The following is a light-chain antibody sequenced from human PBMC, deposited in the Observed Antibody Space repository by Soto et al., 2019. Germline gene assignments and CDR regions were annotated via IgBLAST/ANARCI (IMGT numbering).Light chain of an antibody. J-gene: IGLJ3*02. CDR1: SSNIGSNS. CDR2: GSD. V-gene: IGLV1-44*01. Sequence: QSVLTQPPSASGTPGQRVTISCSGSSSNIGSNSVNWYHHLPGTAPKLLIYGSDERPSGVPDRFSGSKSGTSVSLAISGLQSEDEADYYCAAWDDSLNAVMFGGGTKLTVL. CDR3: AAWDDSLNAVM.